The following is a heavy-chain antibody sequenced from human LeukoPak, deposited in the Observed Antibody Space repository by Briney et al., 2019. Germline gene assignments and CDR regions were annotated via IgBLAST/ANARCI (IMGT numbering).Heavy chain of an antibody. CDR2: ISSSGSTI. CDR3: ARDYSPDEYYYGMDV. V-gene: IGHV3-48*03. D-gene: IGHD5-18*01. CDR1: GFTFSSYV. Sequence: PGGSLRLSSAASGFTFSSYVMNWVRQAPGKGLEWVSYISSSGSTIYYADSVKGRFTISRDNAKNSLYLQMNSLRAEDTAVYYCARDYSPDEYYYGMDVWGQGTTVTVSS. J-gene: IGHJ6*02.